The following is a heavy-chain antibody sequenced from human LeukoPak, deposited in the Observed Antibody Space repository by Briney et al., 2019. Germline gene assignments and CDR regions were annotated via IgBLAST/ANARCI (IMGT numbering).Heavy chain of an antibody. J-gene: IGHJ5*02. CDR1: GGSIRSTTYY. D-gene: IGHD1-26*01. V-gene: IGHV4-39*07. CDR2: IYYSGNT. Sequence: SETLSLTCSVSGGSIRSTTYYWGWIRQPPGKGLEWIGSIYYSGNTYYSPSLMSRVTISVDTSKNQFSLKLSSVTAADTAVYYCARELRGSLRNWFDPWGQGTLVTVSS. CDR3: ARELRGSLRNWFDP.